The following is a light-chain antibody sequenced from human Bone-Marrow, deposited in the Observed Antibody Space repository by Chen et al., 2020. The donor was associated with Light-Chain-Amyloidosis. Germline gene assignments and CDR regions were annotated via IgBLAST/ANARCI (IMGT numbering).Light chain of an antibody. CDR2: SDI. CDR3: ATWDDSLNSPV. Sequence: QPVLTQPPSASGTPGQRVTISCSGSSSNIGSNAISWYQHRPGTAPQLLIYSDIQRPSGVPDRFSGSKSGTSASLAIGGLQSEDEANYYCATWDDSLNSPVFGGGTKLTVL. V-gene: IGLV1-44*01. J-gene: IGLJ3*02. CDR1: SSNIGSNA.